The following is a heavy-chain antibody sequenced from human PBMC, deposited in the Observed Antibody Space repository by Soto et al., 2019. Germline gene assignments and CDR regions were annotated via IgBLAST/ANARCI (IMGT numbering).Heavy chain of an antibody. V-gene: IGHV3-30*18. CDR2: ISYDGSNK. Sequence: QVQLVESGGGVVQPGRSLRLSCAASGFTFSSYGMHWVRQAPGKGLEWVAVISYDGSNKYYADSVKGRFTISRDNSKNTLYLQMNSLRAEDTAVYYCAKAHDGWQWLVQAEYFQHWGQRTLVTVSS. CDR3: AKAHDGWQWLVQAEYFQH. CDR1: GFTFSSYG. D-gene: IGHD6-19*01. J-gene: IGHJ1*01.